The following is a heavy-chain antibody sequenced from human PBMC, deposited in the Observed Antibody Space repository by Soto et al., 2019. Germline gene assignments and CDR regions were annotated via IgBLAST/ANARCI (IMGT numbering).Heavy chain of an antibody. J-gene: IGHJ4*02. V-gene: IGHV3-30-3*01. Sequence: GGSLRLSCAASGFTFSSYAMHWVRQAPGKGLEWVAVISYDGSNKYYADSVKGRFTISRGNSKNTLYLQMNSLRAEDTAVYYCAREYGTAFDYWGQGTLVTVSS. CDR2: ISYDGSNK. D-gene: IGHD4-17*01. CDR1: GFTFSSYA. CDR3: AREYGTAFDY.